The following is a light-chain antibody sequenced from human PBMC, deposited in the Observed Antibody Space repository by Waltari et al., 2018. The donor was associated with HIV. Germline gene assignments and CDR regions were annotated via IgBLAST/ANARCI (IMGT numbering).Light chain of an antibody. CDR3: QQAESFPHT. V-gene: IGKV1-12*01. CDR2: SAS. Sequence: DIQMTQSPSSVSASVGDGVTITCRANKKIGTYLAWYQQKLGRAPQLLIYSASRLQDGVPPRFSGSGSGTNFTLTITNLRPEDFATYYCQQAESFPHTFGGGTDV. CDR1: KKIGTY. J-gene: IGKJ4*01.